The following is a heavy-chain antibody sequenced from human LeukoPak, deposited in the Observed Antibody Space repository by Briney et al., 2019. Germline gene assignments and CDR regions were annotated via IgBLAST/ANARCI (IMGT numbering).Heavy chain of an antibody. CDR2: IYYSGST. CDR1: GGSISSSSYY. J-gene: IGHJ5*02. Sequence: SETLSLTCTVSGGSISSSSYYWGWIRQPPGKGLEWIGSIYYSGSTYYNPSLKSRVTISVDTSKNQFSLKLTSVTAADTALYYCARSQFSGNWFDPWGQGTLVTVSS. V-gene: IGHV4-39*07. CDR3: ARSQFSGNWFDP.